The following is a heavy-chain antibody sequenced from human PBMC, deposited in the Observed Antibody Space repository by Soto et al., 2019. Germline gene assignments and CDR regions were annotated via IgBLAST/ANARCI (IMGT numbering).Heavy chain of an antibody. CDR1: GGSISSYY. Sequence: SETLSLTCTVSGGSISSYYWSWIRQPPGKGLEWIGYIYYSGSTNYNPSLKSRVTISVDTSKNQFSLKPSSVTAADTAVYYCAGRRYYYGSGRMGWFDPWGQGTLVTVSS. CDR2: IYYSGST. V-gene: IGHV4-59*01. CDR3: AGRRYYYGSGRMGWFDP. D-gene: IGHD3-10*01. J-gene: IGHJ5*02.